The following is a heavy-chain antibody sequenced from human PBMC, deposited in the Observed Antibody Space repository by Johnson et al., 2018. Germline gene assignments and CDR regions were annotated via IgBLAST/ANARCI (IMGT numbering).Heavy chain of an antibody. CDR2: ISYDRINT. J-gene: IGHJ6*03. CDR3: GRSSYCNGGDCSTYYYYNMDV. CDR1: GFTFSRDA. D-gene: IGHD2-21*02. V-gene: IGHV3-30-3*01. Sequence: QVQLVESGGGVVQPGRSLRLSCAASGFTFSRDALHWVRQAPGTGLEWVDLISYDRINTYYADSVKGRFPISRDNSKNTLYLQVNSLRTEDPAVYYCGRSSYCNGGDCSTYYYYNMDVGGRGTTVTVYS.